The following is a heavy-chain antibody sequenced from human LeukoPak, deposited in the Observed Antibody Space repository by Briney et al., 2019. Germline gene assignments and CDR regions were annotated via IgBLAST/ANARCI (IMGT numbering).Heavy chain of an antibody. Sequence: GGSLRLSCAASGFTVSSNYMSWVRQAPGKGLECVSIIYRGGGAYYADSVRDRFTISRDNSKNTLYLQMNSLRAEDTAVYYCARGSPFEYWGQGTLVTVSS. D-gene: IGHD3-10*01. V-gene: IGHV3-66*01. CDR1: GFTVSSNY. CDR2: IYRGGGA. CDR3: ARGSPFEY. J-gene: IGHJ4*02.